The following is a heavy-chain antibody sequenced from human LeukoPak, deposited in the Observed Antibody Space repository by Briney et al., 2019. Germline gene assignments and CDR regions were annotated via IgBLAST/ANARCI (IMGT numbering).Heavy chain of an antibody. Sequence: GGSLRLSCAASGFIFSSYGMHWVRPAPGKGLEWVAVTWYDGSNKYYADAVKGRFTISRDNSKNTLYLQMNSLRAEDTAVYFCARDHGDYSGKDYWGQGTLVTVSS. D-gene: IGHD4-17*01. CDR3: ARDHGDYSGKDY. CDR2: TWYDGSNK. CDR1: GFIFSSYG. J-gene: IGHJ4*02. V-gene: IGHV3-33*01.